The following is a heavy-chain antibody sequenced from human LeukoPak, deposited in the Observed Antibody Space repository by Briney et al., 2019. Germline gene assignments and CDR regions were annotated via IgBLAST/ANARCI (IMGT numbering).Heavy chain of an antibody. D-gene: IGHD3-10*01. J-gene: IGHJ5*02. CDR2: ISSDGTNK. CDR3: ARDRSQEFDP. CDR1: RFIFRNYG. Sequence: GGSLRLSCAASRFIFRNYGMHWVRQAPGKGLEWVTFISSDGTNKDYADSVKGRFTISRDNSKNTLYLQMNRLKDDDTAVYYCARDRSQEFDPWGQGTLVTVSS. V-gene: IGHV3-30*04.